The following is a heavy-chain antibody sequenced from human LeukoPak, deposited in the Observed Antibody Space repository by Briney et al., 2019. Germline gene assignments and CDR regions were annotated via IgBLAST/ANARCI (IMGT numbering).Heavy chain of an antibody. CDR3: ARGREGGFDI. V-gene: IGHV3-48*03. CDR2: IRSDGSPI. J-gene: IGHJ3*02. CDR1: GFTFSSYD. Sequence: PGGSLRLSCAASGFTFSSYDMNWLRQAPGQGLERFSYIRSDGSPIYYADSVKGRFSISRDNAKNSLFLQMNSLRAEDTAVYYCARGREGGFDIWGQGTVVTVSS. D-gene: IGHD5-24*01.